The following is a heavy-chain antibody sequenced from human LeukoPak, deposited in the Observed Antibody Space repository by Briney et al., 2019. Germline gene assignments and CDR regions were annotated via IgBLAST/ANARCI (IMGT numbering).Heavy chain of an antibody. CDR1: GFTSTTAW. CDR2: IRQDGSDK. J-gene: IGHJ4*02. CDR3: ARDRSRYFDY. V-gene: IGHV3-7*01. Sequence: GGSLRLSCAISGFTSTTAWMTWVRQAPGKGLEWVANIRQDGSDKYYVDSVKGRFTISRDNAKNSLYLQMNSLRAEDTAVYYCARDRSRYFDYWGQGTLVTVSS.